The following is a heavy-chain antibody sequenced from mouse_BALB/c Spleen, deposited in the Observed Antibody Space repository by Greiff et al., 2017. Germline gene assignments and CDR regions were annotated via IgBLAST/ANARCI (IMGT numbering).Heavy chain of an antibody. J-gene: IGHJ3*01. CDR2: ISSGGGST. Sequence: EVQRVESGGGLVKPGGSLKLSCAASGFAFSSYDMSWVRQTPEKRLEWVAYISSGGGSTYYPDTVKGRFTISRDNAKNTLYLQMSSLKSEDTAMYYCARQRGYGNFAWFAYWGQGTLVTVSA. CDR1: GFAFSSYD. V-gene: IGHV5-12-1*01. CDR3: ARQRGYGNFAWFAY. D-gene: IGHD2-1*01.